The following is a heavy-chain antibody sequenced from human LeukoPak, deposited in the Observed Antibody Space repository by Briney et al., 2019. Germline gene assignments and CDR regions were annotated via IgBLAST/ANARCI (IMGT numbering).Heavy chain of an antibody. CDR2: ISYSGST. CDR1: GGSISSYY. V-gene: IGHV4-59*01. J-gene: IGHJ5*02. D-gene: IGHD1-1*01. CDR3: AREGTAGTNLNWFDP. Sequence: PSETLSLTCTVSGGSISSYYWSWIRQPPGKGLEWIGYISYSGSTNFNPSLKSRVTISVDTSKNQFSLKLSSVTAANTAVYYCAREGTAGTNLNWFDPWGQGTLVTVSS.